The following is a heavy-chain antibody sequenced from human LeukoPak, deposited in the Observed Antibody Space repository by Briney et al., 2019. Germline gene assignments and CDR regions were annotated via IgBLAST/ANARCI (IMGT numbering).Heavy chain of an antibody. CDR3: ARSPMGLGFFDY. CDR2: ITPNSDDT. J-gene: IGHJ4*02. Sequence: ASVKVSCKASGYTVTGYYIHWVRQAPGQGLEWMGWITPNSDDTDYAQKFQGRVSMTRDTSISTAYMELSSLRSDDTAVYYCARSPMGLGFFDYWGQGTLVTVSS. D-gene: IGHD7-27*01. CDR1: GYTVTGYY. V-gene: IGHV1-2*02.